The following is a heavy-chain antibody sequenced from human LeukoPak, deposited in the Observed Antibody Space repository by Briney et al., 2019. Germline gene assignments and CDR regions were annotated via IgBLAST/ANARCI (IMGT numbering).Heavy chain of an antibody. J-gene: IGHJ5*02. CDR3: ARLKSGVGWFDP. CDR1: GGSTSNSSYY. D-gene: IGHD1-26*01. CDR2: VYYSGST. V-gene: IGHV4-39*01. Sequence: SETLSLTCTVSGGSTSNSSYYWGWIRQPLGEGLEWIGSVYYSGSTYSNPSLKSRVTISIDTSKNQFSLNLSSVTAADTAVYYCARLKSGVGWFDPWGQGTLVTVSS.